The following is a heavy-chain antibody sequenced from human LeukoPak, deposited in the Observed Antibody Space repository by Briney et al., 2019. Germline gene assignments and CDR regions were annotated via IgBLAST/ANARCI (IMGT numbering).Heavy chain of an antibody. J-gene: IGHJ4*02. CDR3: ARGGDSSGWYKY. Sequence: PSETLSLTCTVSGGSISSYYWSWIRQPPGKGLEWIGYIYYSGSTNYNPSLKSRVTISVDTSKNQFSLELSSVTAADTAVYYCARGGDSSGWYKYWGQGTLVTVSS. CDR2: IYYSGST. V-gene: IGHV4-59*01. CDR1: GGSISSYY. D-gene: IGHD6-19*01.